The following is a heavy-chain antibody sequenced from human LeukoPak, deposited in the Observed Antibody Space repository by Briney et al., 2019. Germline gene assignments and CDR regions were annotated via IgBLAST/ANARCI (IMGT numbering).Heavy chain of an antibody. V-gene: IGHV3-7*01. Sequence: GGTLRLSCAASGFTFSSYGMRWVRQAPGKGLEWAADIKKDGSEKYYVDSVKGRFTISRQNAKNSLFLQMNSLRAEDTAVYYCARHRSGRSQDDAFDIWGQGTMVTVSS. J-gene: IGHJ3*02. CDR2: IKKDGSEK. CDR1: GFTFSSYG. D-gene: IGHD2-15*01. CDR3: ARHRSGRSQDDAFDI.